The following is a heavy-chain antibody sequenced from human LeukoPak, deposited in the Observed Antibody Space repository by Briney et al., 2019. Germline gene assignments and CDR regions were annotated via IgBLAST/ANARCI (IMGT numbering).Heavy chain of an antibody. D-gene: IGHD2-15*01. CDR3: ARDSCSGGSCYSSWFDP. V-gene: IGHV4-61*02. CDR1: GGSIGSGSYY. CDR2: IYTSGST. J-gene: IGHJ5*02. Sequence: SQTLSLTCTVSGGSIGSGSYYWSWIRQPAGKGLEWIGRIYTSGSTNYNPSLKSRVTISVDTSKNRFSLKLSSVTAADTAVYYCARDSCSGGSCYSSWFDPWGQGTLVTVSS.